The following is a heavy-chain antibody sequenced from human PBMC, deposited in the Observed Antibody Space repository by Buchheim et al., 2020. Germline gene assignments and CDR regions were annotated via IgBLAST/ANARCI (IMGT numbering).Heavy chain of an antibody. CDR3: ARDYFYEHNGPGMD. V-gene: IGHV1-46*01. CDR1: GYTFSNYY. CDR2: INTNSGAT. D-gene: IGHD3-22*01. J-gene: IGHJ4*02. Sequence: QVQLVQSGAEVKKPGASVKISCKTSGYTFSNYYIHWVRQAPGQGLEWIGIINTNSGATTSAQNFQGRVTMTRDTSTTTVYMELSRLSSNDTAVYYCARDYFYEHNGPGMDWGQGT.